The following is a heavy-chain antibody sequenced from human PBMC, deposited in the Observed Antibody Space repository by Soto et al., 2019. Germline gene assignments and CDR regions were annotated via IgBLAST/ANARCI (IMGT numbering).Heavy chain of an antibody. J-gene: IGHJ6*02. Sequence: GGSLRLSCAASGFTFSSYGMHWVRQAPGKGLEWVAVIWYDGSNKYYADSVKGRFTISRDNSKNTLYLQMNSLRAEDTAVYYCAKDGLSPYGMDVWGQGTTVTVSS. CDR3: AKDGLSPYGMDV. CDR1: GFTFSSYG. V-gene: IGHV3-33*06. CDR2: IWYDGSNK.